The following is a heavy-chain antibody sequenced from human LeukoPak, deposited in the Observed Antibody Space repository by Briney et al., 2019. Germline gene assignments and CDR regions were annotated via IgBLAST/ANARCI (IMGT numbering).Heavy chain of an antibody. D-gene: IGHD3-22*01. CDR1: GDSISSYY. V-gene: IGHV4-59*04. Sequence: SETLSLTCTVSGDSISSYYWSWIRQPPGKGLEWIGYIYYSGSTYYNPSLKSRVTISVDTSKNQFSLKLSSVTAADTAVYYCARQPPGADVDYYYDSSQFFDYWGQGTLVTVSS. CDR2: IYYSGST. J-gene: IGHJ4*02. CDR3: ARQPPGADVDYYYDSSQFFDY.